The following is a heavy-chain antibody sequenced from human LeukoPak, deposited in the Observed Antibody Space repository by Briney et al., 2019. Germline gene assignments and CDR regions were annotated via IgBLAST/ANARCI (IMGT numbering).Heavy chain of an antibody. V-gene: IGHV3-48*01. CDR2: ISSSSSTI. CDR3: ARGLQLEDAFDI. CDR1: GFTFSSFA. Sequence: GGSLRLSCAASGFTFSSFAISWVRQAPGKGLEWVSYISSSSSTIYYADSVKGRFTISRDNAKNSLYLQMNSLRAEDTAVYYCARGLQLEDAFDIWGQGTMVTVSS. J-gene: IGHJ3*02. D-gene: IGHD1-1*01.